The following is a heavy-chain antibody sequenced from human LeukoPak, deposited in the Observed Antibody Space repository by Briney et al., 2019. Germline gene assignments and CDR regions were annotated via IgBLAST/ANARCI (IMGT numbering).Heavy chain of an antibody. V-gene: IGHV4-30-2*01. CDR1: GGSISSGGYY. CDR3: AREAVGSGSSHDY. D-gene: IGHD3-10*01. Sequence: SQTLSLTCTVSGGSISSGGYYWSWIRQPPGKGLEWIGYIYHSGSTYYNPSLKSRVTISVDRSKNQFSLKLSSVTAADTAVYYCAREAVGSGSSHDYWGQGTLVTVSS. CDR2: IYHSGST. J-gene: IGHJ4*02.